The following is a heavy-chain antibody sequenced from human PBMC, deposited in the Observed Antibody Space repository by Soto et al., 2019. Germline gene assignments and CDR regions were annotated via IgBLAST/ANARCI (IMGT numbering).Heavy chain of an antibody. J-gene: IGHJ5*01. Sequence: PSETLSLTCSVSGGSISTDGYYWSWIRQLPGKGLEWIGYIYHSGTTYHNPSLKSRLSMSVDTSKNQFSLNLNSVTAADTAVYYCARDWGPYWFDSWGQGILVTVSS. V-gene: IGHV4-31*03. D-gene: IGHD3-16*01. CDR1: GGSISTDGYY. CDR2: IYHSGTT. CDR3: ARDWGPYWFDS.